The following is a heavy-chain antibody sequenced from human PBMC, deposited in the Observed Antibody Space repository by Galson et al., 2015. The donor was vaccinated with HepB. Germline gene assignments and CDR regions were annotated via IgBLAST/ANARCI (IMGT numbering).Heavy chain of an antibody. CDR1: GYTFTSYY. Sequence: SVKVSCKASGYTFTSYYIHWVRQAPGQGLEWVGIINPSGGTTRYAQKFQGRLTITRDTSTSTVYMELSSLRSEDTAVYYCARKGSGGSSYFALWGRGPLVTVSS. V-gene: IGHV1-46*03. CDR2: INPSGGTT. CDR3: ARKGSGGSSYFAL. J-gene: IGHJ4*02. D-gene: IGHD2-15*01.